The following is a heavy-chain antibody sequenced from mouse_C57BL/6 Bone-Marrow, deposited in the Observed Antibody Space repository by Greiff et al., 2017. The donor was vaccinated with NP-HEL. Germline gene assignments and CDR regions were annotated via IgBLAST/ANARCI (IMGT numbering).Heavy chain of an antibody. CDR2: IYPGGGYT. V-gene: IGHV1-63*01. CDR1: GYTFTNYW. Sequence: QVQLKESGAELVRPGTSVKMSCKASGYTFTNYWIGWVKQRPGHGLEWIGDIYPGGGYTNYNEKFKGKATLTADKSSSTAYMQFSSLKSEDSAIYYCARSAYGNDWYLDVWGKGTTVTVSS. D-gene: IGHD2-1*01. J-gene: IGHJ1*03. CDR3: ARSAYGNDWYLDV.